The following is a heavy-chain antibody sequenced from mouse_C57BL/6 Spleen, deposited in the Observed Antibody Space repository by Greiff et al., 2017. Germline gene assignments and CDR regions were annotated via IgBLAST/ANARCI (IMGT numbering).Heavy chain of an antibody. CDR3: ARYYYGSSEYYFDY. V-gene: IGHV5-17*01. J-gene: IGHJ2*01. CDR2: ISSGSSTI. D-gene: IGHD1-1*01. Sequence: EVQGVESGGGLVKPGGSLKLSCAASGFTFSDYGMHWVRQAPEKGLEWVAYISSGSSTIYYADTVKGRFTISRDNAKNTLFLQMTSLRSEDTAMYYCARYYYGSSEYYFDYWGQGTTLTVSS. CDR1: GFTFSDYG.